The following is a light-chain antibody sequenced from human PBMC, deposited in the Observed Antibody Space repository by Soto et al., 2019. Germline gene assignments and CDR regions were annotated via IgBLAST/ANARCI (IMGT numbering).Light chain of an antibody. J-gene: IGKJ1*01. V-gene: IGKV3-20*01. CDR2: GAS. Sequence: ETVLTQSPGTLSLSPGERATLSCRASQTIRSNYLAWYRQTPGQAPRLLIYGASNRATGIADRFSGSGSWTDFTLIISRLEPEDFALYYCQQSGSSPWTFGQGTKVYIK. CDR3: QQSGSSPWT. CDR1: QTIRSNY.